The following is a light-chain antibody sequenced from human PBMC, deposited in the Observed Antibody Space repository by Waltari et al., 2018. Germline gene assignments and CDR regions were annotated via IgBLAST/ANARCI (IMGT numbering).Light chain of an antibody. CDR1: GSDIGGFNY. CDR2: GVS. Sequence: QSALTQPASVSGSPGQSITIPCPGTGSDIGGFNYVPWYQQRPGKAPKLLIYGVSQRPSGVSDRFSGSKSGNRASLTISGLQAEDDSDYYCCSYTTTTTWVFGGGTKLTVL. V-gene: IGLV2-14*03. J-gene: IGLJ3*02. CDR3: CSYTTTTTWV.